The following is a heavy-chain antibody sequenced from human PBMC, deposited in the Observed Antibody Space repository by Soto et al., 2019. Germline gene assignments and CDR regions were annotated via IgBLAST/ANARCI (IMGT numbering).Heavy chain of an antibody. CDR1: GGSFSGYY. V-gene: IGHV4-34*01. D-gene: IGHD3-10*01. CDR3: ARGYWATMVRGRRYFDV. J-gene: IGHJ2*01. Sequence: SLSLTCAVYGGSFSGYYWSCIRQPPGKLLEWIGEINHSGSTNYNPSLKSRVTISVDTSKNQFSLKLSSVPAAATAVYYCARGYWATMVRGRRYFDVWGRCTLVTVSS. CDR2: INHSGST.